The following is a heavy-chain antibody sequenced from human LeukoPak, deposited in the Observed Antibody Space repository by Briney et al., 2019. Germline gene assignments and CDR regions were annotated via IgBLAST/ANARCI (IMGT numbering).Heavy chain of an antibody. CDR3: ARDRGGFTYGEYYFDY. V-gene: IGHV4-59*01. CDR1: GGSISSYY. Sequence: SETLSLTCTVSGGSISSYYWSWIRQPPWKGQEWIGYIYYSGSTNYNPSLKSRVTISVDTSKNQFSLKLSSVTAADTAVYYCARDRGGFTYGEYYFDYWGQGSLVTVSS. CDR2: IYYSGST. D-gene: IGHD2-15*01. J-gene: IGHJ4*02.